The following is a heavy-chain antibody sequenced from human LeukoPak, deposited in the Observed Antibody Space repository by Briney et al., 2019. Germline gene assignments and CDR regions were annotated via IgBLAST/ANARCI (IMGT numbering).Heavy chain of an antibody. V-gene: IGHV3-74*01. J-gene: IGHJ4*02. CDR1: GFTFSSYW. CDR2: INSDGSST. CDR3: ARYSGSYGLDY. D-gene: IGHD1-26*01. Sequence: GGSLRLSCAASGFTFSSYWMHWVRQAPGKGLVWVSRINSDGSSTSYADSVKGRFTISRDNAKNTLYLQMNSLRAEDTAVYYCARYSGSYGLDYWGQGTLVTVSS.